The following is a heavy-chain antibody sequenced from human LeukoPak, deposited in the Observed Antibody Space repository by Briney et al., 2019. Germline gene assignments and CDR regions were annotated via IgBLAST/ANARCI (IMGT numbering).Heavy chain of an antibody. Sequence: GGSLRLSCAASGFTFSTYWMSWVRQAPGKGLEWVGFIRSKAYGGTTEYAASVKGRFTISRDDSKSIAYLQMNSLKTEDTAVYYCTRVGCSGGSCSNTFDYWGQGTLVTVSS. J-gene: IGHJ4*02. CDR1: GFTFSTYW. CDR2: IRSKAYGGTT. D-gene: IGHD2-15*01. CDR3: TRVGCSGGSCSNTFDY. V-gene: IGHV3-49*04.